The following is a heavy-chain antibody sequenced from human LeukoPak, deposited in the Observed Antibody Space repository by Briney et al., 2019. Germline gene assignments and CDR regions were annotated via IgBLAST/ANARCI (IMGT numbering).Heavy chain of an antibody. V-gene: IGHV1-69*06. Sequence: SVKVSCKASGGTFSSYAISWVRQAPGQGLEWMGGIIPIFGTANYAQKFQGRVTITADKSTSTAYMELSSLRSEDTAVYYCARYDTAMVTFDYWGQRTLVTVSS. CDR3: ARYDTAMVTFDY. CDR2: IIPIFGTA. D-gene: IGHD5-18*01. J-gene: IGHJ4*02. CDR1: GGTFSSYA.